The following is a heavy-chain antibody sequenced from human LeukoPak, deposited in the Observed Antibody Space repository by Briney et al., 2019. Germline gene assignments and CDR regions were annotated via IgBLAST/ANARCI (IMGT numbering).Heavy chain of an antibody. D-gene: IGHD6-19*01. Sequence: ASVKVSCKASGYTFNNHYMYWVRQAPGQGLEWMGVINPSGGSTSYAQKFQGRVTMTRDTSTRTVYMEVNSLRSEDTAVYCCARQGTYSSAIGMGYWGQGTLVTVSS. CDR3: ARQGTYSSAIGMGY. CDR2: INPSGGST. V-gene: IGHV1-46*02. J-gene: IGHJ4*02. CDR1: GYTFNNHY.